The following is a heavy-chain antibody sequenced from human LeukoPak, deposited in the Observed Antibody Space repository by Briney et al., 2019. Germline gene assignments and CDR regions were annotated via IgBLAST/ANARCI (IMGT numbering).Heavy chain of an antibody. CDR1: GGSISSNSHY. V-gene: IGHV4-39*01. Sequence: PSETLSLTCTVSGGSISSNSHYWAWIRQPPGKGLEWIGSIHYSGSTFYSPSLKSRVTISVDTSKNQFSLILTSVTASDTAVYYCAREEASVGDYRGQGILVTVSS. CDR3: AREEASVGDY. J-gene: IGHJ4*02. CDR2: IHYSGST. D-gene: IGHD2-21*01.